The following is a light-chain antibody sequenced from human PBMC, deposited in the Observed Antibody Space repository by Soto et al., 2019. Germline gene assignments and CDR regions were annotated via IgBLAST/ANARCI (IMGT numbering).Light chain of an antibody. CDR2: DVS. CDR3: SSYTTSSTRV. Sequence: QSALTQPASVSGSPGQSITISCTGTSSDVGGYNYVTWYQHHPGKAPKPMIYDVSNRPSGVSNRFSGSKSGNTASLTISGLQADDEADYYCSSYTTSSTRVFGTGTKLTVL. CDR1: SSDVGGYNY. J-gene: IGLJ1*01. V-gene: IGLV2-14*01.